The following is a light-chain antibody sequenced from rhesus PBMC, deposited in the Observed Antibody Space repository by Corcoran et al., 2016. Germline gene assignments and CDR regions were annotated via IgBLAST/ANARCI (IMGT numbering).Light chain of an antibody. CDR2: SAY. CDR3: QQYNDLLYS. CDR1: QSVGSY. Sequence: EIVMTQSPATLSLSPGETATLSCRARQSVGSYLAWYQQRPGQAPKLLVHSAYVRAPGIPDRFSGRVSRTDFTLTISSLEPEDVGVYYWQQYNDLLYSCGQGTKVEIK. J-gene: IGKJ2*01. V-gene: IGKV3-40*01.